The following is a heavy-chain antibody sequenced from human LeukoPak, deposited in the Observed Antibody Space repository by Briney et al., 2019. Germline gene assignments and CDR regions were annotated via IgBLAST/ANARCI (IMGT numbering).Heavy chain of an antibody. CDR1: GGSVSSYY. Sequence: SETLSLTCSVSGGSVSSYYWSWIRQSPGKGLEWIGYIHNSGRTNYNPSLKSRVTGFVDTSKNQVSLRLSSVTAADTAVYYCARRGTISSESYFDYWGQGALVTVSS. J-gene: IGHJ4*02. V-gene: IGHV4-4*08. CDR2: IHNSGRT. CDR3: ARRGTISSESYFDY. D-gene: IGHD1-14*01.